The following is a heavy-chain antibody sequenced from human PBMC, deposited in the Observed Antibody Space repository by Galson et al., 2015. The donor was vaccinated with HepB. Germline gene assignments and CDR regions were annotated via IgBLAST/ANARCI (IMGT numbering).Heavy chain of an antibody. V-gene: IGHV3-21*01. CDR3: ARVSVCSTSCHGLDY. Sequence: SLRLSCAASGFTFSSYSMNWVRQAPGKGLEWVSSISSSSSYIYYADSVKGRFTISRDNAKNSLYLQMNSLRAEDTAVYYCARVSVCSTSCHGLDYWGQGTLVTVSS. CDR1: GFTFSSYS. J-gene: IGHJ4*02. CDR2: ISSSSSYI. D-gene: IGHD2-2*01.